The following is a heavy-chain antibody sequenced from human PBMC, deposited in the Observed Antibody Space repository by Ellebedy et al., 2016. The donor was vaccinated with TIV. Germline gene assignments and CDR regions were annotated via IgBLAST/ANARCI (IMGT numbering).Heavy chain of an antibody. D-gene: IGHD1-26*01. CDR2: ISRDGYNK. CDR1: GFTFSSYG. Sequence: GGSLRLXCEVSGFTFSSYGMHWVRQAPGKGLEGVASISRDGYNKHYADSVRGRFTISRDNSKSILYLQLNSLKDEDTAIYYCAKGLFSGSYYFDSWGQGSLVTVSS. V-gene: IGHV3-30*18. CDR3: AKGLFSGSYYFDS. J-gene: IGHJ4*02.